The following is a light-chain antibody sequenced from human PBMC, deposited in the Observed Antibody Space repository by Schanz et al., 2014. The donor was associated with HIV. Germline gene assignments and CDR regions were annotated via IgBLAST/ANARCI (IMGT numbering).Light chain of an antibody. V-gene: IGLV1-44*01. Sequence: QSVLTQPPSASGTPGQRVTISCSGSSSNIGSNTVNWYQQLPGTAPKLLIYDNNKRPSGIPDRFSGSKSGTSASLAITGLQAEDEADYYCQSYDSSLRGHVFGTGTKLTVL. CDR2: DNN. J-gene: IGLJ1*01. CDR3: QSYDSSLRGHV. CDR1: SSNIGSNT.